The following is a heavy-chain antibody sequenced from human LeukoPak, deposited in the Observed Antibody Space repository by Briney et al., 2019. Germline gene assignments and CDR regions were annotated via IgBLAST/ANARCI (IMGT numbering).Heavy chain of an antibody. J-gene: IGHJ6*03. Sequence: PGGSLRLSCAASGFTFSNAWMSWVRQAPGKGLEWVGRIKSKTDGGTTDYAAPVKGRFTISRDDSKNTLYLQMNSLKTEDTAVYYCARQGTVVVTATSYYYYYMDVWGKGTTVTVSS. CDR2: IKSKTDGGTT. D-gene: IGHD2-21*02. CDR3: ARQGTVVVTATSYYYYYMDV. V-gene: IGHV3-15*01. CDR1: GFTFSNAW.